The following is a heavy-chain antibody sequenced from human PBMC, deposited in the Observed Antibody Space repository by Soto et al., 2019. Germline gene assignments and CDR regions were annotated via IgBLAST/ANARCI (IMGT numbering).Heavy chain of an antibody. CDR2: MNPNSGNT. J-gene: IGHJ5*02. D-gene: IGHD3-16*01. CDR3: ARGRIGGYWFDP. Sequence: QVQLVQSGAEVKKPGASVKVSCKTSGYTFTSYDINWVRQATGQGLEWMGWMNPNSGNTGYAQKFQGRVTMTRITSTSTAYLELGSLRSDDTAVYYCARGRIGGYWFDPWGQGTLVTVSS. V-gene: IGHV1-8*01. CDR1: GYTFTSYD.